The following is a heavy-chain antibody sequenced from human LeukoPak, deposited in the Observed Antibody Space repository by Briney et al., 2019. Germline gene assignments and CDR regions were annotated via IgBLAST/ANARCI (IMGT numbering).Heavy chain of an antibody. J-gene: IGHJ4*02. CDR3: ARAPTYYYDSSGYCSFDY. V-gene: IGHV1-2*02. CDR2: INPNSGGT. Sequence: ASVKVSCKASGYTFTGYYMHWVRQAPGQGLEWMGWINPNSGGTNYAQKFQGRVTMTRDTSISTAYMELSRLRSDDTAVYYCARAPTYYYDSSGYCSFDYWGQGTLVTVSS. CDR1: GYTFTGYY. D-gene: IGHD3-22*01.